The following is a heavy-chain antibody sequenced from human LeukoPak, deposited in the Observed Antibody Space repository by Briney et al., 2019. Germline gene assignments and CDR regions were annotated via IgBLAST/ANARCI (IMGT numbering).Heavy chain of an antibody. V-gene: IGHV3-30*04. CDR3: AKDRCSNGIGCYYYYMDV. Sequence: GRSLRLSRAASGFTFSSYAMHWVRQAPGKGLEWVAVISYDGSNKYYADSVKGRFSISRDSSKNILYLQMNSLRAEDTAVYYCAKDRCSNGIGCYYYYMDVWGKGTTVTISS. CDR2: ISYDGSNK. CDR1: GFTFSSYA. J-gene: IGHJ6*03. D-gene: IGHD2-8*01.